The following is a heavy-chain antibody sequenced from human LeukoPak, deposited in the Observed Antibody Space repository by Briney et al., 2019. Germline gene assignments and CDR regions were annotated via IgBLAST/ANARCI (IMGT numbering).Heavy chain of an antibody. CDR1: GFTFSSYG. V-gene: IGHV3-30*18. Sequence: GGSLRLSCAAPGFTFSSYGMHWVRQAPGKRLEWVAVISYDGSNKYYADSVKGRFTISRDNSKNTLYLQMNSLRAEDTAVYYCAKSVPYYYDSSGYHLDYWGQGTLVTVSS. CDR2: ISYDGSNK. J-gene: IGHJ4*02. CDR3: AKSVPYYYDSSGYHLDY. D-gene: IGHD3-22*01.